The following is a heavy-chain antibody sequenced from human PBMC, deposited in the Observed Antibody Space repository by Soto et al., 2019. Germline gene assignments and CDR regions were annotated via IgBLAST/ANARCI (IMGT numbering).Heavy chain of an antibody. Sequence: ASVKVSYKASGYTFTSYAMHWVRQAPGQRLEWMGWINAGNGNTKYSQKFQGRVTITRDTSASTAYMELSSLRSEDTAVYYCARERYYYDSSGYYYEFDPWGQGTLVTVSS. V-gene: IGHV1-3*01. J-gene: IGHJ5*02. CDR1: GYTFTSYA. D-gene: IGHD3-22*01. CDR2: INAGNGNT. CDR3: ARERYYYDSSGYYYEFDP.